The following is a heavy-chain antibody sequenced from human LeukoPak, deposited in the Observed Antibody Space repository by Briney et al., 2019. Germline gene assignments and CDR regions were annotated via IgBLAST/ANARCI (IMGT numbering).Heavy chain of an antibody. V-gene: IGHV3-23*01. CDR1: GITSSNHA. J-gene: IGHJ5*01. Sequence: GGSLRLSCAASGITSSNHAMSWVRQAPGKGLECVSVISGSDTSTYYADSVKGRFTISKDNSKNTLSLQMNSLRAEDTAVYYCAKGSSPSCYGSLDSWGQGTLVTVSS. D-gene: IGHD2-2*01. CDR2: ISGSDTST. CDR3: AKGSSPSCYGSLDS.